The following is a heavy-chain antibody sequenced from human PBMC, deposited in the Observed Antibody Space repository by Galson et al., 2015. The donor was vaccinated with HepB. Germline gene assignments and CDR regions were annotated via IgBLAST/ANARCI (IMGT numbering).Heavy chain of an antibody. CDR1: GYTFTDYY. V-gene: IGHV1-2*02. CDR2: INPKSGGT. J-gene: IGHJ4*02. Sequence: SVKVSCKASGYTFTDYYMHWVRQAPGQGLEWMGWINPKSGGTNYAQKFQGRVTMTRDTSISTAYMELSRLRSDDTAVYYCASHYYYDSSGSIDYWGQGTLVTVSS. D-gene: IGHD3-22*01. CDR3: ASHYYYDSSGSIDY.